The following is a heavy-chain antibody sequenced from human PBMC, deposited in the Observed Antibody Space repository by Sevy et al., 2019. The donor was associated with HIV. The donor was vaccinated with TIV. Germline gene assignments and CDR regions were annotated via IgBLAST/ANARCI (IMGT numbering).Heavy chain of an antibody. CDR3: ARVNCSSTSCLNWFDP. D-gene: IGHD2-2*01. J-gene: IGHJ5*02. V-gene: IGHV4-34*01. CDR2: INHSGST. Sequence: SQTLSLTCAVYGGSFSGYYWSWIRQPPGKGLEWIGEINHSGSTNYSPSLKSRVTISVDTSKNQFSLKLSSVTAADTAVYYCARVNCSSTSCLNWFDPWGQGTLVTVSS. CDR1: GGSFSGYY.